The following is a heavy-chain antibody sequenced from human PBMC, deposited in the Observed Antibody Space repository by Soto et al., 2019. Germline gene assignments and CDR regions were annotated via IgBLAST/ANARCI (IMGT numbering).Heavy chain of an antibody. J-gene: IGHJ4*02. Sequence: ASVKVSCKASGYPFTKSGITWVRQAPGQGLEWLGWISTYNGNKNHAQNLQGRVTMTTDTSTRTAYMELRSLRSGDTAVYYCARARETYFDDGSGFRPLDYWGQGTLVTVSS. CDR2: ISTYNGNK. CDR1: GYPFTKSG. D-gene: IGHD3-22*01. V-gene: IGHV1-18*01. CDR3: ARARETYFDDGSGFRPLDY.